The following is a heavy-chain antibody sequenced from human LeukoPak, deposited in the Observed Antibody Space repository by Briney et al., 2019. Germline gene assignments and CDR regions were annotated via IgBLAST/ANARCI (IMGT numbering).Heavy chain of an antibody. Sequence: GGSLRLSCAASGFTFSSYGMHWVRQAPGKGLEWVALISYDGSNKYYADSVKGRFTISRDNSKNTLHFQMNSLRAEDTALYYCARASRWLAFDDWGRGALVTVSA. D-gene: IGHD6-19*01. CDR2: ISYDGSNK. CDR1: GFTFSSYG. J-gene: IGHJ4*02. V-gene: IGHV3-30*03. CDR3: ARASRWLAFDD.